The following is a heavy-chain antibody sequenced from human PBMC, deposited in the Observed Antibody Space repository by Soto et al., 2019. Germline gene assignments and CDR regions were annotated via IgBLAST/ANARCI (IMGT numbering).Heavy chain of an antibody. D-gene: IGHD6-13*01. V-gene: IGHV5-51*01. CDR3: ASRIAAAGIIDYYFDY. CDR1: GYSFTSYW. Sequence: PGESLKISCKGSGYSFTSYWIGWVRQMPGKGLEWMGIIYPGDSDTRYSPSFQGQVTISADKSISTAYLQWSSLKASDTAMYYCASRIAAAGIIDYYFDYWGQGTLVTVSS. CDR2: IYPGDSDT. J-gene: IGHJ4*02.